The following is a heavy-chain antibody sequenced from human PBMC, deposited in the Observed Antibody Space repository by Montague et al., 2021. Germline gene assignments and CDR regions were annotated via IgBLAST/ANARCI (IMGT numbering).Heavy chain of an antibody. CDR3: ARVKMGYDP. D-gene: IGHD2-8*01. V-gene: IGHV4-30-4*01. CDR2: ISYSGST. CDR1: RGSISSGNYY. J-gene: IGHJ5*02. Sequence: SETLSLTCTVSRGSISSGNYYWSWIRQPPGKGLEWIGYISYSGSTYYNPSLKSRVTISVDTSKNQLSLRLGSVTAADTAVYFCARVKMGYDPWGQGTLVTVSS.